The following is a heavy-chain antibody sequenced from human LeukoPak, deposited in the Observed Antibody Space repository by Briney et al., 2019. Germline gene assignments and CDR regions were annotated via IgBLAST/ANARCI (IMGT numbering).Heavy chain of an antibody. CDR1: GFTFSSYP. Sequence: GGSLRHSRAASGFTFSSYPMNWVRAAPGERLGWVSYIISSSRTIYYADSVKGRFSISRDNAKNSLYLQMTSLRAEDTAVYYCARRSVAYSYDSSGYAPVYYFDYWSQATLATVHS. J-gene: IGHJ4*02. CDR3: ARRSVAYSYDSSGYAPVYYFDY. V-gene: IGHV3-48*04. CDR2: IISSSRTI. D-gene: IGHD3-22*01.